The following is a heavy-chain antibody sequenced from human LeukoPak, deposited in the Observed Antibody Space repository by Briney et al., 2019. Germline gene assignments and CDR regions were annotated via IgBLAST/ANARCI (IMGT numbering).Heavy chain of an antibody. V-gene: IGHV3-23*01. D-gene: IGHD6-13*01. CDR3: AKDRDRYSSSWYSLVY. Sequence: GGSLRLSCAASGFTFSSYAMSWVRQAPGKGLEWVSAISGSGGSTYYADSVKGRFTISRDNSKNTLYLQMNSLRAEDTAVSYCAKDRDRYSSSWYSLVYWGQGTLVTVSS. J-gene: IGHJ4*02. CDR2: ISGSGGST. CDR1: GFTFSSYA.